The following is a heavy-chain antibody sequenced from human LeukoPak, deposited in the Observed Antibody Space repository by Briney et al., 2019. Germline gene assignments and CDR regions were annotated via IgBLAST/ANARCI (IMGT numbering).Heavy chain of an antibody. CDR2: INPNSGGT. CDR1: GYTFTGYY. V-gene: IGHV1-2*02. J-gene: IGHJ6*02. D-gene: IGHD1-14*01. Sequence: ASVKVSCKASGYTFTGYYMHWVRQAPGQGLEWIGWINPNSGGTNYAQKFQGRVTMTRDTSISTAYMELSRLRSDDTAVYYCAREAKPYYYYYGMDVWGQGTTVTVSS. CDR3: AREAKPYYYYYGMDV.